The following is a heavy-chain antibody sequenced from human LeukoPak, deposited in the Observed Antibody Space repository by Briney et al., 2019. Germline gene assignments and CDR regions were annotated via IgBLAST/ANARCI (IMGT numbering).Heavy chain of an antibody. D-gene: IGHD3-22*01. J-gene: IGHJ3*02. CDR2: INPNSGGT. V-gene: IGHV1-2*02. CDR3: ARGGAGYYDSSGYYFGWAFDI. Sequence: EASVKVSCKASGYTFTGYYMHWVRQAPGQGLEWMGWINPNSGGTNYAQKFQGRVTMTRDTSISTAYMELSRLRSDDTAVYYCARGGAGYYDSSGYYFGWAFDIWGQGTMVTVSS. CDR1: GYTFTGYY.